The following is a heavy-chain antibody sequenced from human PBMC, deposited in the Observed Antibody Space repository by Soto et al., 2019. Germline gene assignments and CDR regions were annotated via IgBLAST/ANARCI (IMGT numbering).Heavy chain of an antibody. CDR3: ARDLRYYHDRSVFQSRDY. CDR2: ISTTSGTI. D-gene: IGHD3-22*01. CDR1: GFTFTSSA. Sequence: GGSLRLSCAASGFTFTSSAMNWVRQAPGKGLEWVSYISTTSGTIYYADSVKGRFTISRDNAKNSLYLQMNSLRDEDTAVYYCARDLRYYHDRSVFQSRDYWGQGTQVTVSS. J-gene: IGHJ4*02. V-gene: IGHV3-48*02.